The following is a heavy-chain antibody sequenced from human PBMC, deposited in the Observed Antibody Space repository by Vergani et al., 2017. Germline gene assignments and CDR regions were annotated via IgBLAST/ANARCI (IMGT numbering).Heavy chain of an antibody. D-gene: IGHD2-8*02. Sequence: EVHLLESGGGLVQPGGSLRLSCAASGFTFSNSAVSWVRQGPGRGLAWVSSISGPGLSPYYADTVKGRFSISRDNSKNTVFLQMHSLRAEDTAIYYCADLYGGVGFSPFWGQGTLVTDSS. V-gene: IGHV3-23*01. CDR2: ISGPGLSP. CDR1: GFTFSNSA. CDR3: ADLYGGVGFSPF. J-gene: IGHJ4*02.